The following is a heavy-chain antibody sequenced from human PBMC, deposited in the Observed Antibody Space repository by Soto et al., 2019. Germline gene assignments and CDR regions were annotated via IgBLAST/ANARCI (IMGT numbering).Heavy chain of an antibody. V-gene: IGHV2-5*02. J-gene: IGHJ6*02. CDR1: GFSVSTSGVG. CDR3: AHKGGRGAGMDV. D-gene: IGHD2-15*01. Sequence: QITLKESGPPLVKPTQTLTLTCTFSGFSVSTSGVGVAWIRQSPGKALEWLALIYWDNDKRYSPFLQSRVTITKDPSKNQVVLTMTNMDPVDTATYYCAHKGGRGAGMDVWGQGTTVTVSS. CDR2: IYWDNDK.